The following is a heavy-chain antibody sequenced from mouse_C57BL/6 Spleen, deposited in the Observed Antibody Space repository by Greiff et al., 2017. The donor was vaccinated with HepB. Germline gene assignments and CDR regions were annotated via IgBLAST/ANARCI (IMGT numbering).Heavy chain of an antibody. Sequence: LQESGPELVKPGASVKISCKASGYAFSSSWMNWVKQRPGKGLEWIGRIYPGDGDTNYNGKFKGKATLTADKSSSTAYMQLSSLTSEDSAVYFCAFTTVVGYFDYWGQGTTLTVSS. CDR3: AFTTVVGYFDY. D-gene: IGHD1-1*01. CDR1: GYAFSSSW. V-gene: IGHV1-82*01. J-gene: IGHJ2*01. CDR2: IYPGDGDT.